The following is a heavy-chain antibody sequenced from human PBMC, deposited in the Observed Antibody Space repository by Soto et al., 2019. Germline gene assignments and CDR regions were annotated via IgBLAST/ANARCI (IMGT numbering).Heavy chain of an antibody. CDR1: GFTFSSNW. J-gene: IGHJ4*02. D-gene: IGHD3-10*01. CDR2: IKQDGSDK. Sequence: EVQLVESGGDLVQPGGSLRLSCAASGFTFSSNWMNWVRQAPGKGLEWVATIKQDGSDKYYVDSVKGRFTISSDNTRNTLFLQRHSLRVDDTAVYYCARSRYGYGFDYWGQGALVTVSS. V-gene: IGHV3-7*01. CDR3: ARSRYGYGFDY.